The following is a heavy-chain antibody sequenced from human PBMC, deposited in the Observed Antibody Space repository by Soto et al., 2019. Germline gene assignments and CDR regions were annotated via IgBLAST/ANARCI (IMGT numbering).Heavy chain of an antibody. J-gene: IGHJ6*03. Sequence: QLQLQESGPGLVKPSETLSLTCSVSGGSISSSNYYWGWIRQPPGKGLEWIGSIYYSGRTYYNPSLKSRVTISVDTSKKQFSLKVSSVTAADTAVYYCARQRAWFGEAFYYYMDVWGKGTTVTASS. CDR2: IYYSGRT. CDR1: GGSISSSNYY. CDR3: ARQRAWFGEAFYYYMDV. D-gene: IGHD3-10*01. V-gene: IGHV4-39*01.